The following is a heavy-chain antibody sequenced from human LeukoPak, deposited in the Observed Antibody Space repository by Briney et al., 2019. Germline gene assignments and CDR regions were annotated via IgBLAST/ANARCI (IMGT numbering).Heavy chain of an antibody. V-gene: IGHV1-18*04. Sequence: GASVKVSCKASGYTFIAYYMHWVRQAPGQGLEWMGWISAYNGNTNYAQKLQGRVTMTTDTSTSTAYMELRSLRSDDTAVYYCARGEWYSSPWVYYYYGMDVWGQGTTVTVSS. CDR1: GYTFIAYY. D-gene: IGHD6-13*01. CDR2: ISAYNGNT. CDR3: ARGEWYSSPWVYYYYGMDV. J-gene: IGHJ6*02.